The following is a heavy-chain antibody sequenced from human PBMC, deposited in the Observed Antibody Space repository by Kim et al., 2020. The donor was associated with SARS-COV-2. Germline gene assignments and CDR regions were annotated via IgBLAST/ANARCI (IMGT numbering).Heavy chain of an antibody. CDR3: ARGRGLVLAAFYGMDV. J-gene: IGHJ6*02. Sequence: SVKVSCKASGGTFSSYAISWVRQAPGQGLEWMGGIIPIFGTANYAQKFQGRVTITADESTSTAYMELSSLRSEDTAVYYCARGRGLVLAAFYGMDVWGQGTTVTVSS. V-gene: IGHV1-69*13. CDR2: IIPIFGTA. CDR1: GGTFSSYA. D-gene: IGHD6-13*01.